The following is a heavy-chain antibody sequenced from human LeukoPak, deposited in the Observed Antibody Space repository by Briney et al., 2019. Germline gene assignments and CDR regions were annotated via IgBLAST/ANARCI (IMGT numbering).Heavy chain of an antibody. Sequence: GGSLRLSCAASGFTFSDYSMNWVRQAPGKGLEWLSYISSSSRTIYYADSVRGRFTVSRDNAKDSLYLQLNSLRAEDTAVYYCVKGAGYYYDSRFDYWGQGTLVTVSS. D-gene: IGHD3-22*01. V-gene: IGHV3-48*01. CDR1: GFTFSDYS. CDR2: ISSSSRTI. J-gene: IGHJ4*02. CDR3: VKGAGYYYDSRFDY.